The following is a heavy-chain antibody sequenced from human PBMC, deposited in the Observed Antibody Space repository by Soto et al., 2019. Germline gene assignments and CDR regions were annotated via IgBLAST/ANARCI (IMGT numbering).Heavy chain of an antibody. CDR2: ISSSSSYI. V-gene: IGHV3-21*01. J-gene: IGHJ5*02. CDR1: GFTVSRDS. Sequence: VESLRLSCAASGFTVSRDSMNWVRQAPGKGLEWVSSISSSSSYIYYADSVKGRFTISRDNAKNSLYLQMNSLRAEDTAVYYCARGAEYCSSTSCPNWFDPWGQGTLVTVSS. D-gene: IGHD2-2*01. CDR3: ARGAEYCSSTSCPNWFDP.